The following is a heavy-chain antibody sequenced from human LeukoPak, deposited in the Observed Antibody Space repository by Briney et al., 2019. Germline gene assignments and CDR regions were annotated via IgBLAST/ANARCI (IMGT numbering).Heavy chain of an antibody. D-gene: IGHD2-15*01. CDR1: GYTFTNYD. J-gene: IGHJ6*03. CDR3: ARDLGSLGYCSGGSCYPPYYYYYMDV. V-gene: IGHV1-18*01. Sequence: ASVKVSCKASGYTFTNYDIIWVRQAPGQGLEWMGWISAYNGNTNHAQNLQARVTMTTDTSTSTAYMELRSLRADDTAVYYCARDLGSLGYCSGGSCYPPYYYYYMDVWGKGTTVTVSS. CDR2: ISAYNGNT.